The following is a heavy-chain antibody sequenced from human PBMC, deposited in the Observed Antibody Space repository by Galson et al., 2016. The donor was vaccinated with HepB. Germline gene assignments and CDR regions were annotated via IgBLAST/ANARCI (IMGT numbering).Heavy chain of an antibody. CDR1: GYTFTSYV. Sequence: SVKVSCKASGYTFTSYVMNWVRQAPGQRLEWMGWINAGNGNTKYSQKFQGRVTITRDTSATTAYMELSSLKSEDTAFYYCAREGGEGSSCHRWFDPWGQGTLVTVSS. D-gene: IGHD6-13*01. V-gene: IGHV1-3*01. CDR2: INAGNGNT. CDR3: AREGGEGSSCHRWFDP. J-gene: IGHJ5*02.